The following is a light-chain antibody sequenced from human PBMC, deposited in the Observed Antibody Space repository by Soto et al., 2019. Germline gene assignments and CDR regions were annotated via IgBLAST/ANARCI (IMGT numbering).Light chain of an antibody. CDR3: AAWDDSLNVVV. CDR1: SSNIGSNT. V-gene: IGLV1-44*01. J-gene: IGLJ2*01. Sequence: QSVLTQPPSASGTPGQRVTLSCSGSSSNIGSNTVNWYQQLPGTAPKLLIYSNNQRPSGVPDRFSGSKSGTSASMAISGLQSEDEADYYCAAWDDSLNVVVFGGGTKLTV. CDR2: SNN.